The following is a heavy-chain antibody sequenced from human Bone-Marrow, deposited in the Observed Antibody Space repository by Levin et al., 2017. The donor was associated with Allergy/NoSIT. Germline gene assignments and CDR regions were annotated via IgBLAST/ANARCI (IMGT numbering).Heavy chain of an antibody. Sequence: GSLRLSCTVSGGSISTYYWSWIRQPPGKGLEWIGYVYYSGSTNYNPSLKSRVTMSVDTSKNHFSLKLSSVTAADTALYYCARHAGPIHLWLMDYWGQGTLVTVSS. CDR1: GGSISTYY. J-gene: IGHJ4*02. D-gene: IGHD5-18*01. CDR3: ARHAGPIHLWLMDY. CDR2: VYYSGST. V-gene: IGHV4-59*08.